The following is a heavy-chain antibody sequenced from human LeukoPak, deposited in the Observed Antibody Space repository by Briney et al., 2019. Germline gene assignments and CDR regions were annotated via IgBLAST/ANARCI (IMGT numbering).Heavy chain of an antibody. CDR1: GFTFSDHY. CDR3: ARGSRITIFGVVHYYMDV. V-gene: IGHV3-66*02. J-gene: IGHJ6*03. Sequence: PGGSLRLSCAASGFTFSDHYMSWVRQAPGKGLEWVSVIYSGGSTYYADSVKGRFTISRDNSKNTLYLQMNSLRAEDTAVYYCARGSRITIFGVVHYYMDVWGKGTTVTVSS. CDR2: IYSGGST. D-gene: IGHD3-3*01.